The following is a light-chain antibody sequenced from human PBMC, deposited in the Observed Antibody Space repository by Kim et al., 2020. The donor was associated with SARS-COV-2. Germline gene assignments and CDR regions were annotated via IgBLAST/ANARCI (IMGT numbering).Light chain of an antibody. CDR1: QSVTSNY. V-gene: IGKV3-20*01. Sequence: PGERATLSCRASQSVTSNYLAWYQQRPGQAPRLLFYGASSRATGIPDRFSGSGSGTDFTLTISRLEPEDFAVYYCQQYGTSKTFGRGTKVDIK. CDR2: GAS. J-gene: IGKJ1*01. CDR3: QQYGTSKT.